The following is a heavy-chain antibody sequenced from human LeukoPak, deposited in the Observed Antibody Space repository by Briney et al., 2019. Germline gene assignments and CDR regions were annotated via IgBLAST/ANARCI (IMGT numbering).Heavy chain of an antibody. CDR2: IYYSGST. D-gene: IGHD3-22*01. CDR1: GGSISSSSYS. Sequence: SETLSLTCTVSGGSISSSSYSWGWIRQPPGKGLEWIGSIYYSGSTYYNPSLKSRVTISVDTSKNQFSLKLSSVTAADTAVYYCARHGNLGWYYDSSGYRDYWGQGTLVTVSS. CDR3: ARHGNLGWYYDSSGYRDY. V-gene: IGHV4-39*01. J-gene: IGHJ4*02.